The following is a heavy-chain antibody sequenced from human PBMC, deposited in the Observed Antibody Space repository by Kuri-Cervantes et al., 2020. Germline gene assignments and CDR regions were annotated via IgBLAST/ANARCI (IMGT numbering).Heavy chain of an antibody. CDR2: ISYDGSNK. Sequence: LSLTCAASGFTFSGSAMHWVRQAPGKGLEWVAVISYDGSNKYYADTVKGRFTISRDNSKNTLYLQMNSLRAEDTAVYYCAKDFRGVMSYYYYGMDVWGQGTTVTVSS. J-gene: IGHJ6*02. CDR3: AKDFRGVMSYYYYGMDV. V-gene: IGHV3-30*04. CDR1: GFTFSGSA. D-gene: IGHD3-10*01.